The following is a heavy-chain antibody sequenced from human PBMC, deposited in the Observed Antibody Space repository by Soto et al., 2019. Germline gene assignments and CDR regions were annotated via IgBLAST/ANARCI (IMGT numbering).Heavy chain of an antibody. CDR2: ISTDKGNT. D-gene: IGHD2-21*02. CDR1: CYSFTTYG. J-gene: IGHJ4*02. CDR3: ARDRDWNLDY. Sequence: GASVKVSCKASCYSFTTYGMTWVRQAPGQGLEWMGWISTDKGNTKYAQNFQSRATLTTDTSTSTAYMELRSLRSDDTAVYYCARDRDWNLDYWGQGTLVTVSS. V-gene: IGHV1-18*01.